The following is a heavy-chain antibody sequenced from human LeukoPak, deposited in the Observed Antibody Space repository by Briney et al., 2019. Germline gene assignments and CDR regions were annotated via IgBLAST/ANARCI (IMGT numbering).Heavy chain of an antibody. J-gene: IGHJ4*02. D-gene: IGHD3-9*01. CDR1: GGSISSGGYC. CDR2: IYYSGST. CDR3: ARGSLDYDILTGYYNVDYFDY. Sequence: SETLSLTCTVSGGSISSGGYCWSWIRQPPGKGLEWIGYIYYSGSTNYNPSLKSRVTISVDTSKNQFSLKLSSVTAADTAVYYCARGSLDYDILTGYYNVDYFDYWGQGTLVTVSS. V-gene: IGHV4-61*08.